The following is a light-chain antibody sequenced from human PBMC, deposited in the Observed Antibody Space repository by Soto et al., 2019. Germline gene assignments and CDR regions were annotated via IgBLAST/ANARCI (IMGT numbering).Light chain of an antibody. CDR2: GNS. J-gene: IGLJ1*01. Sequence: QSVLTQPPSVSGAPGQRVTISCTGSSSNIGAGYDVHWYQQLPGTAPKLLIYGNSNRPSGVPDRFSGSKSGTSASLAITGLQAEDEAGYYCKSYDSSMSGFYVFGTGTKLTVL. CDR3: KSYDSSMSGFYV. V-gene: IGLV1-40*01. CDR1: SSNIGAGYD.